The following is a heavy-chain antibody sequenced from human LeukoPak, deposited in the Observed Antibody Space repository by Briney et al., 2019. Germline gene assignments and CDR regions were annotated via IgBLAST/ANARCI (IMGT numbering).Heavy chain of an antibody. V-gene: IGHV1-69*05. CDR3: ASKFGGITMVRGVTNAFDI. J-gene: IGHJ3*02. CDR1: GGTFSSYA. CDR2: ILTIFDTA. D-gene: IGHD3-10*01. Sequence: ASVKLSCKVSGGTFSSYAISWVRQAPGQGFEWMGGILTIFDTANYAQKFQGRVTITTDESTSTAYMELSSLRSEDTAVYYYASKFGGITMVRGVTNAFDIWGQGTMVTVSS.